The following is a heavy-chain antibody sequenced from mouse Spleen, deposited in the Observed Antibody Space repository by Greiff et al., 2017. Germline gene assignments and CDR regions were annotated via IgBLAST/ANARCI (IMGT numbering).Heavy chain of an antibody. CDR1: GYTFTSYW. Sequence: QVQLQQPGADLVRPGSSVKLSCKASGYTFTSYWMHWVKQRPIQGLEWIGNIDPSDSETHYNQKFKDKATLTVDKSSSTAYMQLSSLTSEDSAIYYCARGDYDRRAWFAYWGQGTLVTVSA. J-gene: IGHJ3*01. V-gene: IGHV1-52*01. CDR2: IDPSDSET. CDR3: ARGDYDRRAWFAY. D-gene: IGHD2-4*01.